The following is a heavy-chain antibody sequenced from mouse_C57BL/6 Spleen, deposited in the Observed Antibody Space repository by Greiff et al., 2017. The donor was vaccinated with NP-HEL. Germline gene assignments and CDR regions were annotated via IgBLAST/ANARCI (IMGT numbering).Heavy chain of an antibody. J-gene: IGHJ1*03. CDR2: IDPETGGT. V-gene: IGHV1-15*01. CDR1: GYTFTDYE. D-gene: IGHD2-5*01. Sequence: VQLVESGAELVRPGASVTLSCKASGYTFTDYEMHWVKQTPVHGLEWIGAIDPETGGTAYNQKFKGKAILTADKSSSTAYMELRSLTSEDSAVYYCRNSNYYGPHFDVWGTGTTVTVSS. CDR3: RNSNYYGPHFDV.